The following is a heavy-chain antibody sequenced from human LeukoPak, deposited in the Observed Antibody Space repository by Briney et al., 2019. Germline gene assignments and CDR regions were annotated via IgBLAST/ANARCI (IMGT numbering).Heavy chain of an antibody. CDR2: ISNSGHSS. Sequence: GGSPRLSRAPSGFTFTNYAMSWVRQAPGKGLEWVSGISNSGHSSYHADSVKGRFTTTRDNCQNTLYLQMNSLRVEDTALYYCAKDWRNGYSSDWYSEGYFPHWGQGTLVTVSS. CDR3: AKDWRNGYSSDWYSEGYFPH. CDR1: GFTFTNYA. V-gene: IGHV3-23*01. D-gene: IGHD6-13*01. J-gene: IGHJ1*01.